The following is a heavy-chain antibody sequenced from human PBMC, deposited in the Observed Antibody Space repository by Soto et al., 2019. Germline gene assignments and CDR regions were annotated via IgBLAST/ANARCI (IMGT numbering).Heavy chain of an antibody. D-gene: IGHD1-20*01. CDR1: GGSISSYY. V-gene: IGHV4-4*07. CDR3: ARVLNWNYFDF. CDR2: IYTSGST. J-gene: IGHJ4*02. Sequence: DTLSLTCAVSGGSISSYYWSWIRQTAGKGLEWIGRIYTSGSTNYNPSLKSRVTMSVDTSKNQFSLKLSSVTAAGTAVYYCARVLNWNYFDFWGQGTLVTVSS.